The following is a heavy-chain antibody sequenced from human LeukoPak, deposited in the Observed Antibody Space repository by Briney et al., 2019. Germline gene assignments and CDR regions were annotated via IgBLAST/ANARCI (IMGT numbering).Heavy chain of an antibody. V-gene: IGHV4-34*01. J-gene: IGHJ5*02. CDR2: INHSGST. D-gene: IGHD6-6*01. Sequence: PSETPSLTCAVYGGSFSGYYWSWIRQPPGKGLEWIGEINHSGSTNYNPSLKSRVTISVDTSKNQFSLKLSSVTAADTAVYYCARGRIAARRRWFDPWGQGTLVTVSS. CDR3: ARGRIAARRRWFDP. CDR1: GGSFSGYY.